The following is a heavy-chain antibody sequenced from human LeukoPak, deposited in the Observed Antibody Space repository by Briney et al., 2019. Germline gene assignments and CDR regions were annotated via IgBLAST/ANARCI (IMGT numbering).Heavy chain of an antibody. D-gene: IGHD6-13*01. J-gene: IGHJ6*02. CDR2: IYSAGAT. Sequence: GGSLRLSCAASGFTVSDNYVTWVRQAPGKGLEWVSSIYSAGATHYAESVKGRFTISRDNSKNTLYLQMNSLRAEDMAVYYCARDGAAGTASYYYYGMDVWGQGTTVTVSS. V-gene: IGHV3-53*01. CDR1: GFTVSDNY. CDR3: ARDGAAGTASYYYYGMDV.